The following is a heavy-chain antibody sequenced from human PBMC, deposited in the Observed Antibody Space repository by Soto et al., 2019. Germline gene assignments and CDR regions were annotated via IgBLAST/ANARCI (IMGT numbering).Heavy chain of an antibody. CDR3: ARDSPYDXIWGSYRNTPYYFDY. D-gene: IGHD3-16*02. CDR1: GGSISSYY. J-gene: IGHJ4*02. CDR2: IYYSGST. Sequence: SETLSLTCTVSGGSISSYYWSWIRQPPGKGLEWIGYIYYSGSTNYNPSLKSRVTISVDTSKNQFSLKLSSVTADDTAVYYCARDSPYDXIWGSYRNTPYYFDYWGQGTLVTVSS. V-gene: IGHV4-59*01.